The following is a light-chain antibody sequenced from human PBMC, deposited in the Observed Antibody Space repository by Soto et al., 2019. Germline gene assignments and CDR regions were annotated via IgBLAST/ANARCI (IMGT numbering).Light chain of an antibody. Sequence: QSVLTQPPSASGTPGPRITISCSGSSSNIGDNPVNWYQQLPGAAPKLLIYINDHRPSGVPDRFSGSKSGTSASLAISGLQPEDEADYYCVAWDDRLNALFGTGTKVTVL. CDR1: SSNIGDNP. V-gene: IGLV1-44*01. CDR3: VAWDDRLNAL. J-gene: IGLJ1*01. CDR2: IND.